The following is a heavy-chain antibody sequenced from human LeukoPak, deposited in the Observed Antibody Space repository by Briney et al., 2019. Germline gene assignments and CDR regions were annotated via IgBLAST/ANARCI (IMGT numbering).Heavy chain of an antibody. CDR1: GGSISSYY. D-gene: IGHD3-22*01. J-gene: IGHJ4*02. Sequence: SETLSLTCTVSGGSISSYYWSWIRQPAGKGLEWIGRIYTSGSTNYNPSLKSRVTMSVDTSKNQFSLKLSSVTAADTAVYYCARVNGGYYDSSGYYFDYFDYWGQGTLVTVSS. V-gene: IGHV4-4*07. CDR3: ARVNGGYYDSSGYYFDYFDY. CDR2: IYTSGST.